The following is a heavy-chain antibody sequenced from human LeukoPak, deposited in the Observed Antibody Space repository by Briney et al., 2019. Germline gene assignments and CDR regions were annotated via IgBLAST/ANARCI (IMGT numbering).Heavy chain of an antibody. CDR3: ARNFDTSGYYVFFDY. CDR1: GASISSYY. Sequence: ASETLSLTCTVSGASISSYYWGWIRQPPGKELEWIGYIYYSGSTSYNPSLTSRVTMSVDTSKNQFSLNLTAVTAADTAVYYCARNFDTSGYYVFFDYWGQGALVTVSS. D-gene: IGHD3-22*01. J-gene: IGHJ4*02. CDR2: IYYSGST. V-gene: IGHV4-59*01.